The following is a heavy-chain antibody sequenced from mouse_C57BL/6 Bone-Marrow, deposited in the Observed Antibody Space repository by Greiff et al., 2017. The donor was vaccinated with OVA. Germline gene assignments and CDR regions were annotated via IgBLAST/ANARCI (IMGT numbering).Heavy chain of an antibody. J-gene: IGHJ3*01. CDR3: ASQTAQATN. CDR1: GYTFTSYW. D-gene: IGHD3-2*02. Sequence: VQLQQPGAELVKPGASVKLSCKASGYTFTSYWMQWVKQRPGQGLEWIGEIDPSDSYTNYNQKFKGKATLTVDTSSSTAYMQLSSLTSEDSAVYYCASQTAQATNWGQGTLVTVSA. CDR2: IDPSDSYT. V-gene: IGHV1-50*01.